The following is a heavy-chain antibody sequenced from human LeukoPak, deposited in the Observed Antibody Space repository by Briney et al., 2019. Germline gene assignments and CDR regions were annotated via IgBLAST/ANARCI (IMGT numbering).Heavy chain of an antibody. Sequence: GGSLRLSCVASGFTFSISWVTWVRQAPGKGLEWVANIDKHGNGKYYVDSVKGRFAISRDYATNSVFLQMNSLRAEDTSVYYCARDAGWGYYDLWGQGTPVPVSS. CDR3: ARDAGWGYYDL. CDR2: IDKHGNGK. D-gene: IGHD1-26*01. V-gene: IGHV3-7*01. J-gene: IGHJ4*02. CDR1: GFTFSISW.